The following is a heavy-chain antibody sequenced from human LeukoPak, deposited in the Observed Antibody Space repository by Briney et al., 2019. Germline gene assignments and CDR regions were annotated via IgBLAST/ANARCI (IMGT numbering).Heavy chain of an antibody. V-gene: IGHV4-34*01. D-gene: IGHD3-22*01. CDR3: ARGPYSYDSSGAFDI. CDR2: ISSSGST. CDR1: GGSFSGYY. Sequence: SPSETLSLTCAVYGGSFSGYYWSWIRQPPGKGLEWIGRISSSGSTNYNPSLKSRVTISVDTSKNQFSLKLSSVTAADTAVYFCARGPYSYDSSGAFDIWGQGTMVTVSS. J-gene: IGHJ3*02.